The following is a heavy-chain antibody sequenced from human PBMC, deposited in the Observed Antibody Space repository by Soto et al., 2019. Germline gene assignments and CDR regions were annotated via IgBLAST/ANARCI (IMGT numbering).Heavy chain of an antibody. CDR3: AKTFMTSVTTKSDY. D-gene: IGHD4-17*01. Sequence: EVQLLESGGGLVQPGGSLRLSCAASGFTFNSYAMSWVRQAPGKGLEWVSAISGSGGSTFYADSVKGRFTISRDNSKNTLYLQMNSLRAEDTAVYYCAKTFMTSVTTKSDYWGQGTLVTVSS. J-gene: IGHJ4*02. CDR2: ISGSGGST. V-gene: IGHV3-23*01. CDR1: GFTFNSYA.